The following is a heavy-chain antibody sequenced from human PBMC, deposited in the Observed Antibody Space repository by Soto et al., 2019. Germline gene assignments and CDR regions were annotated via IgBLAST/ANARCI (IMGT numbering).Heavy chain of an antibody. CDR3: ARIVVPGYAFDI. Sequence: QVTLKESGPVLVKPTETLTLTCTVSGFSLSNARMGVSWISQPPGKALEWLAHIFSNDEKSNTTSLKSRLTISKDTSKSQVVLTMTNMDPVDTATYYCARIVVPGYAFDIWGQGTMVTVSS. D-gene: IGHD2-15*01. CDR2: IFSNDEK. J-gene: IGHJ3*02. CDR1: GFSLSNARMG. V-gene: IGHV2-26*01.